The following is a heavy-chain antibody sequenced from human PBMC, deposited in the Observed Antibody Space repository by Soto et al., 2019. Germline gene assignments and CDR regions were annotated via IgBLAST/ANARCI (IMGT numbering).Heavy chain of an antibody. D-gene: IGHD6-6*01. CDR3: ARPGGQLVPFDN. CDR1: GFTFSSYD. J-gene: IGHJ4*02. CDR2: IWFDATIE. Sequence: QVQLVESGGGVVQPGRSLRLSCAASGFTFSSYDIHWFRQAPGKGLEWVASIWFDATIENYADSVKGRFTISRDNSKDTVDLQMSSLRVEDTAIYYCARPGGQLVPFDNWGQGTLVTVSS. V-gene: IGHV3-33*01.